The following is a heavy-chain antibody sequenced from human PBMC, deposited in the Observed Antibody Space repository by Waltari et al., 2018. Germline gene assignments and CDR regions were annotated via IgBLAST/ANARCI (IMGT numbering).Heavy chain of an antibody. J-gene: IGHJ4*02. CDR1: GDSIRNNFF. CDR3: ASDHGRGLYLDS. D-gene: IGHD2-15*01. V-gene: IGHV4-4*02. CDR2: VHQSGRS. Sequence: QVQLQESGPGLVKPSGTLSLTCTVSGDSIRNNFFWSWVRQSPGKGLEWIGQVHQSGRSNYNPSLESRVTVSMDTSKNQFSLRVTSVTAADTAIYYCASDHGRGLYLDSWGQGTLVTVSP.